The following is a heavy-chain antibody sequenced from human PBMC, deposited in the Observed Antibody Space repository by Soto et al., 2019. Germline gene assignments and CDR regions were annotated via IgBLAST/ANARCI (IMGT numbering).Heavy chain of an antibody. CDR1: GFTFSSYG. Sequence: QVQLVESGGGVVQPGRSLRLSCAVSGFTFSSYGMHWVRQAPDKGLEWVAVISYDGSNKYYADSVKGLFTISRDNSKNTLYLQMNSLRTEDTGVYYCPKDLVSYGDHEAPLYPMDVWGQGTTVTVSS. CDR3: PKDLVSYGDHEAPLYPMDV. D-gene: IGHD4-17*01. CDR2: ISYDGSNK. V-gene: IGHV3-30*18. J-gene: IGHJ6*02.